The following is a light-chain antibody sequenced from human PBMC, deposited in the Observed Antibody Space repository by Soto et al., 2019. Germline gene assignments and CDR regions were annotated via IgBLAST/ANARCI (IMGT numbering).Light chain of an antibody. J-gene: IGKJ4*01. Sequence: EIVMTQSPATLSMSPGERATLSCRASQTVTSNLAWYQQKPGQTPRLLIYGASTRATGFPARFSGSGSGTEFTLTISSLQSEDFAVYYCQQYNDWPLTFGGGTKVDIK. CDR3: QQYNDWPLT. CDR1: QTVTSN. CDR2: GAS. V-gene: IGKV3-15*01.